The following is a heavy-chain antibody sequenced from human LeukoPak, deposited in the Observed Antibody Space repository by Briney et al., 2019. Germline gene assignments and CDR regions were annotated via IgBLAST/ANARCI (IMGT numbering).Heavy chain of an antibody. Sequence: SETLSLTCTVSGGSVSRYYWSWIRQPPGKGLEWIGSIYYSGSTYYNPSLKSRVTISVDTSKNQFSLKLSSVTAADTAVYYCARGVLYAFDIWGQGTMVTDSS. CDR1: GGSVSRYY. CDR3: ARGVLYAFDI. V-gene: IGHV4-59*02. CDR2: IYYSGST. J-gene: IGHJ3*02. D-gene: IGHD3-10*01.